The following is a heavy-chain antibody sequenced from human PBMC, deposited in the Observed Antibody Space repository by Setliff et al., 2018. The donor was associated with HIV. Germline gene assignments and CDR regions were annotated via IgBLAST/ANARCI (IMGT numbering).Heavy chain of an antibody. J-gene: IGHJ6*02. Sequence: GGSLRLSCAASGFTFSDYYMSWIRQAPGNGLEWVSYISSSSSYTNYADSVKGRFTISRDNANNSLYLQMNSLRAGDTAVYYCAREIVTLYKGGHYLYGIDVWGQGTAVTVSS. CDR1: GFTFSDYY. D-gene: IGHD3-22*01. V-gene: IGHV3-11*06. CDR2: ISSSSSYT. CDR3: AREIVTLYKGGHYLYGIDV.